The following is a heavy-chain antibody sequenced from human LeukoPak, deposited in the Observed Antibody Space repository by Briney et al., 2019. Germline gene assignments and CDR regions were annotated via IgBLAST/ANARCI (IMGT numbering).Heavy chain of an antibody. CDR2: IWYDGSNG. Sequence: GGSLRLSCAASGFTFSNYGMHWVRQAPGKGLEWVAVIWYDGSNGYYADSVKGRFTISRDNSKNTLYLQMNSLRAEDTAVYYCAKVEGSGSMNWFDPWGQGTLVTVSS. D-gene: IGHD3-10*01. J-gene: IGHJ5*02. CDR3: AKVEGSGSMNWFDP. V-gene: IGHV3-30*02. CDR1: GFTFSNYG.